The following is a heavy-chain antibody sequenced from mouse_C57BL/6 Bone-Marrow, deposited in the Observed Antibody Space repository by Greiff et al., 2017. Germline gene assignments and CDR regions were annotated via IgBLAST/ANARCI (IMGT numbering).Heavy chain of an antibody. CDR2: IDPETGGT. J-gene: IGHJ3*01. D-gene: IGHD2-3*01. CDR3: THYDGYPAWFAY. V-gene: IGHV1-15*01. Sequence: VKVVESGAELVRPGASVTLSCKASGYTFTDYEMHWVKQTPVHGLEWIGAIDPETGGTAYNQKFKGKAILTADKSSSTAYMELRSLTSEDSAVYYCTHYDGYPAWFAYWGQGTLVTVSA. CDR1: GYTFTDYE.